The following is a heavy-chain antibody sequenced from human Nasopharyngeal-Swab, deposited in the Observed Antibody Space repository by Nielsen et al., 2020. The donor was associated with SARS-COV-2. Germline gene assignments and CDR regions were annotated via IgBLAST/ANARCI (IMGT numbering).Heavy chain of an antibody. J-gene: IGHJ3*02. CDR1: GGSVRSYY. CDR2: IDDNRMT. D-gene: IGHD3-16*01. Sequence: SETLSLTCSVSGGSVRSYYWAWIRQPPGKGLEWIGHIDDNRMTKYNPSLKGRVTTSVDTSRRLISLKLTSVTTADTAVYYCARDNSAFRGEAYDIWGQGTMVTVSS. CDR3: ARDNSAFRGEAYDI. V-gene: IGHV4-59*02.